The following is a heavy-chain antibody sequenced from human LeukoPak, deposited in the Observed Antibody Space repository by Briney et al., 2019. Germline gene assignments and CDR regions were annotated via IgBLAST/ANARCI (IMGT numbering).Heavy chain of an antibody. CDR2: IKQDGSEK. Sequence: GGSLRLSCAASGFTFGSYWMSWVRQAPGKGLEWVANIKQDGSEKYYVDSVKGRFTISRDNAKNSLYLQMNSLRAEDTAVYYCARFGYWGQGTLVTVSS. V-gene: IGHV3-7*03. J-gene: IGHJ4*02. CDR3: ARFGY. CDR1: GFTFGSYW. D-gene: IGHD3-10*01.